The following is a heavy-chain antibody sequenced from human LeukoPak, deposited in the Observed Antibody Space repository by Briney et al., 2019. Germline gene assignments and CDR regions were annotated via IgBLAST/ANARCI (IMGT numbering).Heavy chain of an antibody. J-gene: IGHJ4*02. CDR3: ARQPAALAPGGY. CDR2: ISSSSSYI. D-gene: IGHD6-13*01. Sequence: PGGSLRLSCAASGFTFSSYSMNWVRQAPGKGLEWVSSISSSSSYIYYADSVKGRFTISRDNAKNSLYLQMNSLRAEDTAVYYCARQPAALAPGGYWGQGTLVTVSS. CDR1: GFTFSSYS. V-gene: IGHV3-21*01.